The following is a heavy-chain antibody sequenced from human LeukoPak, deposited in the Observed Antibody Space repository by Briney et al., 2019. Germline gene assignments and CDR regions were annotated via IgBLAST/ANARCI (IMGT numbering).Heavy chain of an antibody. CDR2: IYSDNT. CDR1: GFTVSSNS. V-gene: IGHV3-53*01. CDR3: AKNGDRGAYCSGGSCYPYYYYSMDV. D-gene: IGHD2-15*01. J-gene: IGHJ6*03. Sequence: PGGSLRLSCTVSGFTVSSNSMSWVRQAPGKGLEWVSFIYSDNTHYSDSVKGRFTISRDNPKNTLYLQMNSLRAEDTAIYYCAKNGDRGAYCSGGSCYPYYYYSMDVWGKGTTVTISS.